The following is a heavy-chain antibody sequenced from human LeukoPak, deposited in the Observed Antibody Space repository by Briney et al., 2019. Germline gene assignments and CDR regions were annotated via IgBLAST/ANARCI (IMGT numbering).Heavy chain of an antibody. CDR1: GYTFTSYY. D-gene: IGHD3-10*01. J-gene: IGHJ4*02. CDR2: INPSGGST. V-gene: IGHV1-46*01. CDR3: ARDLTFYGSGSYFDY. Sequence: ASVKVSCKASGYTFTSYYMHWVRQAPGQGLEWMGIINPSGGSTSYAQKSQGRVTMTRDTSTSTVYMELSSLRSEDTAVYYCARDLTFYGSGSYFDYWGQGTLVTVSS.